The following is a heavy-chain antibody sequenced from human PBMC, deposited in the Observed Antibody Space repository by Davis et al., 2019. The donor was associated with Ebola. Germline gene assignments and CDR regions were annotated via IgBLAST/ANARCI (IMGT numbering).Heavy chain of an antibody. J-gene: IGHJ4*02. Sequence: PGGSLRLSCAASGFTFSSYGMDWVRQAPGKGLEWVAVIWYDGSNKYYAESVKGRFTISRDDSKNTLYLQMNSLRAEDTAVYYCARDYDSSGYYDYWGQGTLVTVSS. D-gene: IGHD3-22*01. V-gene: IGHV3-33*01. CDR2: IWYDGSNK. CDR1: GFTFSSYG. CDR3: ARDYDSSGYYDY.